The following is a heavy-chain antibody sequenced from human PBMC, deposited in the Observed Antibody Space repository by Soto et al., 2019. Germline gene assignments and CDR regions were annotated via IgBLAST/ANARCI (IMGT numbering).Heavy chain of an antibody. CDR2: IYWDDDK. Sequence: QITLKESGPTLVKPTQTLTLTCTFYGFSLSTSGVGVGWIRQPPGKALEWLALIYWDDDKRYSPSLKSRLTITKDTSKNQVVLTMTNMDPVDTATYYCAHRLGRYNWNYVSFDYWGQGTLVTVSS. D-gene: IGHD1-7*01. CDR1: GFSLSTSGVG. V-gene: IGHV2-5*02. CDR3: AHRLGRYNWNYVSFDY. J-gene: IGHJ4*02.